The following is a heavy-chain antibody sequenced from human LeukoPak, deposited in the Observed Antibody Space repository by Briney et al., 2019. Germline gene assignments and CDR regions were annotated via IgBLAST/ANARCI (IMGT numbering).Heavy chain of an antibody. J-gene: IGHJ4*02. CDR3: ARYGQIQLWLSARDPYFDY. D-gene: IGHD5-18*01. CDR1: GGSFSGYY. CDR2: INHSGSN. Sequence: PSETLSLTCAVYGGSFSGYYWSWIRQPPGKGLEWIGEINHSGSNNYNPSLKSRVTISVDTSKNQFSLRLSSVTAADTAVYYCARYGQIQLWLSARDPYFDYWGQGTLVTVSS. V-gene: IGHV4-34*01.